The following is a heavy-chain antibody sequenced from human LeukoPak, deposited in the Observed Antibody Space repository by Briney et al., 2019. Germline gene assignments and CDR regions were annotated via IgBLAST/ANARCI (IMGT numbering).Heavy chain of an antibody. Sequence: GGTLRLSCAASGFTFSSYGMSWVRQAPGKGLEWVSAISGSGGSTYYADSVKGRFTISRDNAKNSLYLQMNSLRAEDTAVYYCAELGITMIGGVWGKGTTVTVSS. D-gene: IGHD3-10*02. CDR2: ISGSGGST. V-gene: IGHV3-23*01. CDR1: GFTFSSYG. CDR3: AELGITMIGGV. J-gene: IGHJ6*04.